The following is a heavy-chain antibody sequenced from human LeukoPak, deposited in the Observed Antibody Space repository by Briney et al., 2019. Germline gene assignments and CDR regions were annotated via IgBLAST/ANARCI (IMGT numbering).Heavy chain of an antibody. CDR2: SKSKTDGGTT. Sequence: GGSLRLSCAASGFTYSNAWMSWVRQAPGKGLEWVGRSKSKTDGGTTDYAAPVKGRFTISRDDSKNTLYLQMNSLKTEVSAGYYCTTGARGYWGQGTLVAVSS. V-gene: IGHV3-15*01. CDR3: TTGARGY. CDR1: GFTYSNAW. J-gene: IGHJ4*02.